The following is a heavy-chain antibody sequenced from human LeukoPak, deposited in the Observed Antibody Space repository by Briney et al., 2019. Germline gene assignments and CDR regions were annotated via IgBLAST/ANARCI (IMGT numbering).Heavy chain of an antibody. D-gene: IGHD3-22*01. V-gene: IGHV1-69*04. CDR3: ARAQGYYYDSSGYLDY. CDR1: GGTFSSYA. Sequence: SVKVSCKASGGTFSSYAISWVRQAPGQGLEWMGRIIPIFGIANYAQKFQGRVTVTADKSTSTAYMELSSLRSEDTAVYYCARAQGYYYDSSGYLDYWGQGTLVTVSS. J-gene: IGHJ4*02. CDR2: IIPIFGIA.